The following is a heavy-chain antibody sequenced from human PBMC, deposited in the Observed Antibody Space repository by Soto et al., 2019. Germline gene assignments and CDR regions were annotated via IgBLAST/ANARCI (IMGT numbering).Heavy chain of an antibody. D-gene: IGHD2-2*01. CDR2: ISGSGGST. V-gene: IGHV3-23*01. CDR3: AKSSDIGVVAYDY. Sequence: EVQLLESGGGLVQPGGSLRLSCAASGFTFSSYAMSWVRQAPGKGLEWVSAISGSGGSTYYADSVKGRFTISRDNSKNTLYLQMNSLRAEDTAVYYCAKSSDIGVVAYDYWGQRTLVTVSS. CDR1: GFTFSSYA. J-gene: IGHJ4*02.